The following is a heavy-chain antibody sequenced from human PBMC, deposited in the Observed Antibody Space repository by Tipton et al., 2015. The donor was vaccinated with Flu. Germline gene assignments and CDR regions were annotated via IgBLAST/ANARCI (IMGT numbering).Heavy chain of an antibody. Sequence: GLVKPSETLSLTCTVSGGSISSYYWSWIRQPPGKGLEWIGYIYYSGSTNYNPSLKSRVTISVDTSKNQFSLKLSSVTAADTAVYYCARGYHGSGNYSPVGIDSWGQGTLVTVSS. CDR3: ARGYHGSGNYSPVGIDS. V-gene: IGHV4-59*12. CDR1: GGSISSYY. CDR2: IYYSGST. D-gene: IGHD3-10*01. J-gene: IGHJ4*02.